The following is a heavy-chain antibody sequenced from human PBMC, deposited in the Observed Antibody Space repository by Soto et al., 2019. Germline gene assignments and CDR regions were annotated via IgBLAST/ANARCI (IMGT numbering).Heavy chain of an antibody. V-gene: IGHV4-34*02. CDR2: VSHSGNT. CDR3: ARAKFESTGWHQFDI. J-gene: IGHJ4*02. D-gene: IGHD7-27*01. Sequence: QVHLEQRGAGLLMPSETLSLTCTVSGGSFTGHFWSWVRQPPGKGLEWIGEVSHSGNTKYYPSLRSRVTLSVDSSKNQISLALTSVTAADTAVYYCARAKFESTGWHQFDIWGQGTLVTVSS. CDR1: GGSFTGHF.